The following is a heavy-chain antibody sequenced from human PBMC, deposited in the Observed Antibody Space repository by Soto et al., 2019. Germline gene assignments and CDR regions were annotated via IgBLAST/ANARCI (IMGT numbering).Heavy chain of an antibody. CDR1: GFTFSSYG. CDR2: IWYDGSNK. D-gene: IGHD3-3*01. Sequence: QVQLVESGGGVVQPGRSLRLSCAASGFTFSSYGMHWVRQAPGKGLEWVAVIWYDGSNKYYADSVKGRFTISRDNSKNTLYLQMNSLRPEDTAVYYCARDRGDFWSGYTDGMDVWGQGTTVTVSS. J-gene: IGHJ6*02. CDR3: ARDRGDFWSGYTDGMDV. V-gene: IGHV3-33*01.